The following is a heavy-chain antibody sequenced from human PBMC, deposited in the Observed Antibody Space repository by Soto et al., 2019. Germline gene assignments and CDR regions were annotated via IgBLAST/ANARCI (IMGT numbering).Heavy chain of an antibody. J-gene: IGHJ6*02. CDR1: GFTFSSYS. CDR3: ARDGYDYYDSSGYYYYYGMDV. V-gene: IGHV3-21*01. Sequence: GGSLRLSCAASGFTFSSYSMNWVRQAPGKGLEWVSSISSSSSYIYYADSVKGRFTISRDNAKNSLYLQMNSLRAEDTAVYYCARDGYDYYDSSGYYYYYGMDVWGQGTTGTVAS. D-gene: IGHD3-22*01. CDR2: ISSSSSYI.